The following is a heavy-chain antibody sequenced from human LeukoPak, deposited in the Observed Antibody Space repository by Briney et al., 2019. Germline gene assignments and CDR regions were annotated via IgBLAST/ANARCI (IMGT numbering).Heavy chain of an antibody. CDR2: IKNGGSP. V-gene: IGHV4-39*01. CDR3: ARLTWITDY. D-gene: IGHD5-12*01. J-gene: IGHJ4*02. Sequence: PSETLSLTCTVSGGSISSSSSFWGRIRQPPGKGLEWIGHIKNGGSPNYNPPLKSRVTISLDTSKNQFSLTVSSVTAADTAVYYCARLTWITDYWGQGTLVTVSS. CDR1: GGSISSSSSF.